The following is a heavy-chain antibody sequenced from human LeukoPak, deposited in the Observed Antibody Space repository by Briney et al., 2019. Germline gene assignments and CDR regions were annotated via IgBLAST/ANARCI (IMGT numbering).Heavy chain of an antibody. CDR1: GGSISSYY. Sequence: PSETLSLTCTVSGGSISSYYWSWIRQPPGKGLEWIGYIYYSGSTNYNPSLKSRVTISVDTSKNQFSLELSSVTAADTAVYYCARSRDGYSHWYFDLWGRGTLVTVSS. CDR3: ARSRDGYSHWYFDL. CDR2: IYYSGST. V-gene: IGHV4-59*08. D-gene: IGHD5-24*01. J-gene: IGHJ2*01.